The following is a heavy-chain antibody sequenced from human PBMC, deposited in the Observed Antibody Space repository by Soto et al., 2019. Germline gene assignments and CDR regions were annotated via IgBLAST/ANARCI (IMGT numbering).Heavy chain of an antibody. J-gene: IGHJ3*02. CDR1: GFTVSSNY. V-gene: IGHV3-53*01. CDR2: IYSGGST. CDR3: ARDRVDPKTRIVGATNDAFDI. D-gene: IGHD1-26*01. Sequence: EVQLVESGGGLIQPGGSLRLSCAASGFTVSSNYMSWVRQAPGKGLEWVSVIYSGGSTYYADSVRGRFTISRDNSKNTLYLQMNCLRAEDTAVYYCARDRVDPKTRIVGATNDAFDIWGQGTMVTVSS.